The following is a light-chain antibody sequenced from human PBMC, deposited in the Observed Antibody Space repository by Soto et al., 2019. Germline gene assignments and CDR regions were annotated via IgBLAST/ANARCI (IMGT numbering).Light chain of an antibody. CDR2: DAS. J-gene: IGKJ4*01. CDR1: QSVSGY. V-gene: IGKV3-11*01. CDR3: QQRSNWPLT. Sequence: EIVLTQSPATLSLSPGERATLSCRASQSVSGYLAWYQQKPVQAPRLLIYDASNRATVIPARFSGSGSGTGFTLTIISLEPEDFAVYYCQQRSNWPLTFGGLSKVDIK.